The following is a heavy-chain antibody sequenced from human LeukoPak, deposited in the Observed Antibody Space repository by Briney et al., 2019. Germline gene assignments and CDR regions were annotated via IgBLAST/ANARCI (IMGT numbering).Heavy chain of an antibody. CDR2: ISGSGGST. CDR1: GFTFSSYA. V-gene: IGHV3-23*01. CDR3: AITDSGNLYGMDV. Sequence: PGGSLRLACAASGFTFSSYAMSWVRQAPGKGLEWVSAISGSGGSTYYAGSVKGRFTISRDNSKNTLYLQMNSLRAEDTAVYYCAITDSGNLYGMDVWGQGTTVTVSS. D-gene: IGHD5-12*01. J-gene: IGHJ6*02.